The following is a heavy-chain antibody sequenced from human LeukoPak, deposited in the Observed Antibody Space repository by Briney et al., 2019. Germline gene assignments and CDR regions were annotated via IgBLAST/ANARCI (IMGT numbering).Heavy chain of an antibody. D-gene: IGHD3-10*01. CDR2: VTGSGGTT. CDR1: GFTFSSYA. CDR3: ARRGSGSYSHFDY. J-gene: IGHJ4*02. V-gene: IGHV3-23*01. Sequence: PGGSLRLSCPASGFTFSSYAMRWVRQAPGKGLEWVSAVTGSGGTTYYADSVKGRFTISRDNSKNTLYLQMNSLRAEDTAVYYCARRGSGSYSHFDYWGQETLVTVSS.